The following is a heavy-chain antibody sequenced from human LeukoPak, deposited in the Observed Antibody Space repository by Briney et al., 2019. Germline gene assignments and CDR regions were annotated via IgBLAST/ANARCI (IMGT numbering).Heavy chain of an antibody. CDR3: ATGASGSWDF. D-gene: IGHD6-13*01. CDR2: ISPDGSTK. Sequence: GGSLRLSCAASGFTFSRSWMSWVRQPPGKGLEWVANISPDGSTKYRMDSVKGRFTISRDNAKDSLYLEMSRLRDDDTAMYYCATGASGSWDFGGQGTLVTVSS. CDR1: GFTFSRSW. J-gene: IGHJ4*02. V-gene: IGHV3-7*03.